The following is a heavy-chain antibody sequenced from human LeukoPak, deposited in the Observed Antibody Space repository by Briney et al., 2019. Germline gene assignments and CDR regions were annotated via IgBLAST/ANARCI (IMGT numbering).Heavy chain of an antibody. CDR3: ARGVRAGSGHKIPPGY. Sequence: ASVKVSCKASGYTFTSYYMHWVRQAPGQGLEWMGIINPSGGSTSYAQKFQGRVTMTRDTSTSTVYMELSSLRSEDTAVNYCARGVRAGSGHKIPPGYWGQGTLVTVSS. V-gene: IGHV1-46*01. D-gene: IGHD2-15*01. J-gene: IGHJ4*02. CDR2: INPSGGST. CDR1: GYTFTSYY.